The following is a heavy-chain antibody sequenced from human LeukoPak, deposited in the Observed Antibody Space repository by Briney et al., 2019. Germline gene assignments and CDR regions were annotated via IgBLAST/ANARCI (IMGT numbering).Heavy chain of an antibody. J-gene: IGHJ4*02. CDR1: GFTFGKYW. CDR2: ISGSGGST. Sequence: GGSLGLSCVASGFTFGKYWMSWVRQAPGKGLEWVSAISGSGGSTYYADSVKGRFTISRDNSKNTLYLQMNSLRAEDTAVYYCAKGSNDVDYWGQGTLVTVSS. V-gene: IGHV3-23*01. CDR3: AKGSNDVDY. D-gene: IGHD1-1*01.